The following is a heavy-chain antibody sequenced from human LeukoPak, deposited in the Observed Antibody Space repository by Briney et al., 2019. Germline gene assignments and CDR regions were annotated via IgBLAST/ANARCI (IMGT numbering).Heavy chain of an antibody. Sequence: PSETLSLTCTVSGVSIGSGSYYWVWIRQPPGKGLEWIGNIYYSGSTYYNPSLKSRVTISVDTSKNQFSLKLRSVTAADTAVYYCARRFSGSSQIGYWGQGTLVTVSS. CDR1: GVSIGSGSYY. CDR3: ARRFSGSSQIGY. V-gene: IGHV4-39*01. J-gene: IGHJ4*02. D-gene: IGHD6-13*01. CDR2: IYYSGST.